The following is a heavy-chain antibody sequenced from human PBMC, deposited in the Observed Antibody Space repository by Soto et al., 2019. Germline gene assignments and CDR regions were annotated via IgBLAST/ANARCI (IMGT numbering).Heavy chain of an antibody. Sequence: QVQLQQWGAGLLKPSETLSLTCAIYGGSFSTYYWNWIRQPPGKGLEWIGEINHSGSTNYNPSLKSRVTISLDTSKNQFSLKLSSVTAADTAGYYCARAASRRSNWFDPWGQGTLVTVSS. CDR1: GGSFSTYY. CDR2: INHSGST. CDR3: ARAASRRSNWFDP. V-gene: IGHV4-34*01. J-gene: IGHJ5*02.